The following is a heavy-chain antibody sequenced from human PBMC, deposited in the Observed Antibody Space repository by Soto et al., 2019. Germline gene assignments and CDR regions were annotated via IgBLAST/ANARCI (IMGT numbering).Heavy chain of an antibody. J-gene: IGHJ6*02. CDR1: GYTFSTYW. V-gene: IGHV3-74*01. D-gene: IGHD1-7*01. CDR3: ARDPLIGTTDYGLDV. Sequence: EVQLVESGGGLVQPGGSLRLSCAASGYTFSTYWMHWVRQPPGKGLVWVSRINNDGSNTAYADSVMGRFTISRDNAQSTLYLQMNSLRAEDTAVYYCARDPLIGTTDYGLDVWGQGTTVSVSS. CDR2: INNDGSNT.